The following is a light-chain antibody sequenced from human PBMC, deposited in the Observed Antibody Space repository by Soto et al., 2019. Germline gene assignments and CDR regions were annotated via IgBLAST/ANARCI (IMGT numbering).Light chain of an antibody. Sequence: QSALTQPRSVSGSPGQSVTISCTGTSSDVGTYNYVSWFQQYPGKAPKVMISDVSKRPSGVPDRFSGSKSGNTASLTVSGLQAEDEADYYCSSYAGSNNFVVFGGGTKLTVL. V-gene: IGLV2-11*01. CDR3: SSYAGSNNFVV. CDR2: DVS. CDR1: SSDVGTYNY. J-gene: IGLJ2*01.